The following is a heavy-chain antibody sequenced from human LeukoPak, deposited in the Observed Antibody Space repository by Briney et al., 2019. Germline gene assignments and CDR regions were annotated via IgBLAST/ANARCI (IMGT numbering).Heavy chain of an antibody. CDR1: GGSISSGGYS. V-gene: IGHV4-30-2*01. CDR3: ASLNYYDSSGYPVY. CDR2: IYHSGST. Sequence: QTLSLTCAVSGGSISSGGYSWSWIRQPPGKGLEWIGYIYHSGSTYYNPSLKSRVTISVDRSKNQFSLKLSSVTAADTAVYYCASLNYYDSSGYPVYWGQGTLVTVSS. J-gene: IGHJ4*02. D-gene: IGHD3-22*01.